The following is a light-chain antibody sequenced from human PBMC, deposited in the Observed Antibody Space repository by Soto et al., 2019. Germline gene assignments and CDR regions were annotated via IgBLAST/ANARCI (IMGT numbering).Light chain of an antibody. CDR2: WAS. CDR1: QSVLYSSNNKNY. Sequence: DIVMTQSPDSLAVSLGERATINCKSSQSVLYSSNNKNYLAWYQQKPGQPPKLLIYWASTRESGVPDRFSGSGSVTDFNLTISSLQAEDVAVYYCQQDRYTFGQETKVEIK. V-gene: IGKV4-1*01. J-gene: IGKJ1*01. CDR3: QQDRYT.